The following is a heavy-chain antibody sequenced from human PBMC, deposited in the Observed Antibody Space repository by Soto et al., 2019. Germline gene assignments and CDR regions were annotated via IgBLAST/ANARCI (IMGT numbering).Heavy chain of an antibody. J-gene: IGHJ3*02. Sequence: LRLSCAVSGFSVSDNYMSWVRQAPGKGLEWVSVIYRGDATHYADSVKGRFTISRDNSRNTVYLQMNSLRAEDTAVYYCARDRSDSSRADSFDIWGQGTMVTVSS. CDR2: IYRGDAT. V-gene: IGHV3-53*01. CDR3: ARDRSDSSRADSFDI. CDR1: GFSVSDNY. D-gene: IGHD6-25*01.